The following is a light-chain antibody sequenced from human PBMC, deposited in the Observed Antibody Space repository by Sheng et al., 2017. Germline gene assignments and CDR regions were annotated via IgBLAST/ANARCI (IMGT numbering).Light chain of an antibody. J-gene: IGLJ2*01. Sequence: SYVLTQPPSVSVAPGQTARITCGGTNIGDTNVQWYQQRPGQAPVMVVYADSDRPSGIPERLSGSNSGNTATLTISRVEVGDEADYYCQVFDGRSGHVVFGGGTKLTVL. CDR1: NIGDTN. V-gene: IGLV3-21*02. CDR3: QVFDGRSGHVV. CDR2: ADS.